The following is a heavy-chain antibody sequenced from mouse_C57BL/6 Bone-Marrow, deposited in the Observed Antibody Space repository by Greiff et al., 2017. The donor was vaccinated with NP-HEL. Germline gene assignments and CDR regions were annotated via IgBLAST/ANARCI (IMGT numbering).Heavy chain of an antibody. CDR1: GFTFSSYA. J-gene: IGHJ3*01. D-gene: IGHD2-1*01. Sequence: EVKLMESGGGLVKPGGSPKLSCAASGFTFSSYAMSWVRQTPEKRLEWVATISDGGSYTYYPDNVKGRFTISRDNAKNNLYLQMSHLKSEDTAMYYCARIYPQSWFAYWGQGTLVTVSA. CDR2: ISDGGSYT. V-gene: IGHV5-4*03. CDR3: ARIYPQSWFAY.